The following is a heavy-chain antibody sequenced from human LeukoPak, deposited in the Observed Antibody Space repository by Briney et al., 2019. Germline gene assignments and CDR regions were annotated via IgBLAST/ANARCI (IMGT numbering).Heavy chain of an antibody. D-gene: IGHD1-1*01. CDR3: VRGGPNWPSEPFDI. V-gene: IGHV3-30*03. CDR1: GFTFSSYG. Sequence: GGSLRLSCAASGFTFSSYGMHWVRQAPGKGLEWVAVISYDGSNKYYADSVKGRFTISRDNSKNTLYLQMDSLRAEDTAVYYCVRGGPNWPSEPFDIWGQGTMVTVSS. J-gene: IGHJ3*02. CDR2: ISYDGSNK.